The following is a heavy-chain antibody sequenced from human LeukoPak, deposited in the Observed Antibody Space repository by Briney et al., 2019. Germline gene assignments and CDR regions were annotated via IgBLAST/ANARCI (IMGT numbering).Heavy chain of an antibody. Sequence: GGSLRLSCAASGFTFSSYGMHWVRQAPGKGLEWVAFIRYDGSNKYYADSVKGRFTISRDNSKNTLYLQMNSLRAEDTAVYYCAKYGAYSSSTSCYRGYYYYYMDDWGQGTTVTVSS. CDR3: AKYGAYSSSTSCYRGYYYYYMDD. CDR2: IRYDGSNK. CDR1: GFTFSSYG. D-gene: IGHD2-2*02. V-gene: IGHV3-30*02. J-gene: IGHJ6*03.